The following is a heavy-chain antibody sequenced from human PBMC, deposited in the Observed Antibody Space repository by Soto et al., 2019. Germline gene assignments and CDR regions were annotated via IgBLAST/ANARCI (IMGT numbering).Heavy chain of an antibody. J-gene: IGHJ4*02. CDR2: FIPIFGTA. D-gene: IGHD6-13*01. CDR1: GGTFSSYA. CDR3: ARDSGIAAESGYFDY. Sequence: QVQLVQSGAEVKKPGSSVKVSCKASGGTFSSYAISWVRQAPGQGLELMGGFIPIFGTANYAQKFQGRVTITADKSTSTAYMELSSLRSEDTAVYYCARDSGIAAESGYFDYWGQGALVTVSS. V-gene: IGHV1-69*06.